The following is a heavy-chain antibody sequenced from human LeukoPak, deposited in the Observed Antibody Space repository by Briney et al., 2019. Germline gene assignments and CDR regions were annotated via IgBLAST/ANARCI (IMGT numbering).Heavy chain of an antibody. V-gene: IGHV4-39*07. CDR3: ARVAAAGTSLTTVDAFDI. CDR1: GGSISSISSNNYH. D-gene: IGHD6-19*01. J-gene: IGHJ3*02. CDR2: IYYSGST. Sequence: SETLSLTCIVSGGSISSISSNNYHWGWIRQPPGQGLEWIGSIYYSGSTYYNPSLKSRVTISVDTSKNQFSLKLSSVTAADTAVYYCARVAAAGTSLTTVDAFDIWGQGTMVTVSS.